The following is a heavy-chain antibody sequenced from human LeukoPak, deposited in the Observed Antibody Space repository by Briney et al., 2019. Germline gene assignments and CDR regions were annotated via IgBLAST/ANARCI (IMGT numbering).Heavy chain of an antibody. V-gene: IGHV1-18*04. J-gene: IGHJ4*02. Sequence: ASVKVSCKASGYTFTSYYMHWVRQAPGQGLEWMGWISAYNGNTNYAQKLQGRVTMTTDTSTSTAYMELRSLRSDDTAVYYCARATVAYCGGDCYSGDFDYWGQGTLVTVSS. CDR1: GYTFTSYY. D-gene: IGHD2-21*02. CDR3: ARATVAYCGGDCYSGDFDY. CDR2: ISAYNGNT.